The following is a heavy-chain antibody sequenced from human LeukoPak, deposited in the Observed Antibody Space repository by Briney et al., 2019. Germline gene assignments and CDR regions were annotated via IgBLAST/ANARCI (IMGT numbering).Heavy chain of an antibody. CDR2: ISGSGIST. D-gene: IGHD2-2*01. Sequence: GRSLRLSCAASGFTFSSYGMHWVRQAPGKGLEWVSSISGSGISTFYADSVKGRLTISRDNSKNTVYLQMNRLRAEDTAVYYCAKEASASAADYWGQGTLITVSS. V-gene: IGHV3-23*01. CDR1: GFTFSSYG. CDR3: AKEASASAADY. J-gene: IGHJ4*02.